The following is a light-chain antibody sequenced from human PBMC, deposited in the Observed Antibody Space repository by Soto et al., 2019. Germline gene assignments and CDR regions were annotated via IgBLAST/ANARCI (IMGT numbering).Light chain of an antibody. CDR2: ELI. V-gene: IGLV2-14*01. Sequence: QSALTQPASVSGSPGQSITISCTGTSSDVGAYTYVSWYQHHPGKAPKLMIYELINRPSGVSDRFSGSRSGNTASLTISGLQAEDEADYYCSSYTRSGTQVFGTGTKLTVL. CDR1: SSDVGAYTY. CDR3: SSYTRSGTQV. J-gene: IGLJ1*01.